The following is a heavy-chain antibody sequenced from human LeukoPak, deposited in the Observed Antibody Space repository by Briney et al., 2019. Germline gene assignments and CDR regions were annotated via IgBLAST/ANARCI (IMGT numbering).Heavy chain of an antibody. V-gene: IGHV1-18*01. Sequence: GASVKVSCKTSGYTFTRNGISWVRQAPGQGLEWMGWISADYGNTHYAQKFQDRVTMTEDTSTDTAYMELSSLRSEDTAVYYCATARYYYDSSGYGIGWFDPWGQGTLVTVSS. CDR1: GYTFTRNG. CDR2: ISADYGNT. J-gene: IGHJ5*02. D-gene: IGHD3-22*01. CDR3: ATARYYYDSSGYGIGWFDP.